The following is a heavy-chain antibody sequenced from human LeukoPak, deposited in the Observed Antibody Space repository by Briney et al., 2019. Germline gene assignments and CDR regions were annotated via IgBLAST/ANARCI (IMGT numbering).Heavy chain of an antibody. CDR2: IYPGDSET. CDR3: VRALGYCSSGSCYYYDY. Sequence: KPGESLKISCKGSGYRFSSYWIGSVRQMPGKGLEWMGIIYPGDSETRYSPSFQGQVTISADKSISTAYLQGSSLKASDTAMYYCVRALGYCSSGSCYYYDYWGQGTLVTVSS. J-gene: IGHJ4*02. D-gene: IGHD2-15*01. CDR1: GYRFSSYW. V-gene: IGHV5-51*01.